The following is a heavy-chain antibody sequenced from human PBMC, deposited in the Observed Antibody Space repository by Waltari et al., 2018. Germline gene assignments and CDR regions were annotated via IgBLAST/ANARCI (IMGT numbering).Heavy chain of an antibody. CDR2: IKSKADGETT. CDR3: TTHATSGF. CDR1: GITFSKAW. D-gene: IGHD5-12*01. Sequence: EAQLVESGGGLVKPGGSLRLSCGASGITFSKAWMNWVRQAPGKGLEWVCRIKSKADGETTDYAAPVKGRFTISRDDSENMAYLQMNSLKTEDTAVYYCTTHATSGFWGQGTLVTVSS. V-gene: IGHV3-15*01. J-gene: IGHJ4*02.